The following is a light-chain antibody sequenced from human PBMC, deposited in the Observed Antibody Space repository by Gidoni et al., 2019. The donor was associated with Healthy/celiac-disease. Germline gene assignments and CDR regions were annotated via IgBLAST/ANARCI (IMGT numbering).Light chain of an antibody. V-gene: IGKV4-1*01. CDR3: QQYYSTPPYT. CDR2: WAS. J-gene: IGKJ2*01. Sequence: DIVMTQSPDSLAVSLGERATINCKSSQSVLYSSNNKNYLAWYQQKPGQPPKLLIYWASTRESVVPDRFSGSGSGTDFTLTISSLQAEDVAVYYCQQYYSTPPYTFXQXTKLEIK. CDR1: QSVLYSSNNKNY.